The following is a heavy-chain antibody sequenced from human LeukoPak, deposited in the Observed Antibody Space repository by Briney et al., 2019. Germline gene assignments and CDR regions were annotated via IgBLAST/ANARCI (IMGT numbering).Heavy chain of an antibody. Sequence: SETLSLTCSVSGGSISSYYWSWIRQPPGKGLEWIGYIYYSGSTNYNPSLKGRVTISVDTSKNQFSLKLSSVTAADTAVYYCAILKDGSYNWLDPWGQGTLVTVSS. CDR1: GGSISSYY. CDR3: AILKDGSYNWLDP. D-gene: IGHD1-26*01. J-gene: IGHJ5*02. CDR2: IYYSGST. V-gene: IGHV4-59*08.